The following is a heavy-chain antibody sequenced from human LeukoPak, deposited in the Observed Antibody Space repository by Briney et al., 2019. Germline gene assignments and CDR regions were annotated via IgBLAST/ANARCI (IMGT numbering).Heavy chain of an antibody. V-gene: IGHV3-30*03. Sequence: GGSLRLSCAASGFTFSSYGMHWVRQAPGKGLEWMAVISYDGSNKYYADSVKGRFTISRDNSKNTLYLQMNSLRAEDTAVYYCCVGATRGDYFDYWGQGTLVTVSS. CDR3: CVGATRGDYFDY. CDR1: GFTFSSYG. CDR2: ISYDGSNK. D-gene: IGHD1-26*01. J-gene: IGHJ4*02.